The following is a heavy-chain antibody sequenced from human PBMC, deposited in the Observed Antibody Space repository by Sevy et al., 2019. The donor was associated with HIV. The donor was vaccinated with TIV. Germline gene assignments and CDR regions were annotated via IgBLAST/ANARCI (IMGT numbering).Heavy chain of an antibody. Sequence: GGSLRLSCAASGFTFSSYDMHWVRHSTGKGLEWVSAIGTVGETRYAGSVKGRFTISRENTKKSLYLQMNGLRGVETAVYYCVRGGSDAFDIWGQGTMVTVSS. D-gene: IGHD5-12*01. V-gene: IGHV3-13*04. CDR2: IGTVGET. CDR3: VRGGSDAFDI. J-gene: IGHJ3*02. CDR1: GFTFSSYD.